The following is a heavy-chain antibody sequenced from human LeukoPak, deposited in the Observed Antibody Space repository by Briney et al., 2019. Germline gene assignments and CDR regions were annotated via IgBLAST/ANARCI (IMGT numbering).Heavy chain of an antibody. CDR3: AKDLWYYYDSSGSYFDY. CDR1: GFTFSSYW. CDR2: IKQDGSEK. Sequence: GGSLRLSCAASGFTFSSYWMSWVRQAPGKGLEWVANIKQDGSEKYYVDSVKGRFTISRDNAKNSLYLQMNSLRAEDTAVYYCAKDLWYYYDSSGSYFDYWGQGTLVTVSS. D-gene: IGHD3-22*01. V-gene: IGHV3-7*04. J-gene: IGHJ4*02.